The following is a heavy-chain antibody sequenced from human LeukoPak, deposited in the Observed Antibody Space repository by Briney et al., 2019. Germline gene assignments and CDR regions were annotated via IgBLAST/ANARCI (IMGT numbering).Heavy chain of an antibody. D-gene: IGHD2-15*01. CDR3: ARVAGYCSGGSCLDPSDYYYYMDV. J-gene: IGHJ6*03. CDR1: GFTFSSYS. CDR2: ISSSSSYI. V-gene: IGHV3-21*01. Sequence: PGGSLRLSRAASGFTFSSYSMNWVRQAPGKGREWGSAISSSSSYIYYADSVRGRFTISRDNPKNSLYLQMNSLRAVDTAVYYCARVAGYCSGGSCLDPSDYYYYMDVWGKGTTVTVSS.